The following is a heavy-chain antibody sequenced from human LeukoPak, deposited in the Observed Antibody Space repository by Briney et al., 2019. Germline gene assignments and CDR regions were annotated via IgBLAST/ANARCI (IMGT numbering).Heavy chain of an antibody. D-gene: IGHD4-17*01. Sequence: GGSLRLSCAASGFIFDDYAMHWVRQAPGKGLEWVSGISWNSGSIGYADSVKGRFTISRDNAKNSLYLQMNSLRAEDTALYYCAKDTYGGVTTVDYWGQGTLVTVSS. CDR3: AKDTYGGVTTVDY. CDR1: GFIFDDYA. J-gene: IGHJ4*02. V-gene: IGHV3-9*01. CDR2: ISWNSGSI.